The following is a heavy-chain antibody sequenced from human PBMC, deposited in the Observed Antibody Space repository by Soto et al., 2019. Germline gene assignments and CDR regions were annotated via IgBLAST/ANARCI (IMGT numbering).Heavy chain of an antibody. CDR3: ARDTIAEAGYKWFDP. CDR1: GGSISSYY. CDR2: IYYSGST. V-gene: IGHV4-59*01. Sequence: SETLSLTCTVSGGSISSYYWSWIRQPPGKGLEWIGYIYYSGSTNYNPSLKSRVTISVDTSKNQFSLKLSSVTAADTAVYYCARDTIAEAGYKWFDPWGQGTLVTVSS. D-gene: IGHD6-13*01. J-gene: IGHJ5*02.